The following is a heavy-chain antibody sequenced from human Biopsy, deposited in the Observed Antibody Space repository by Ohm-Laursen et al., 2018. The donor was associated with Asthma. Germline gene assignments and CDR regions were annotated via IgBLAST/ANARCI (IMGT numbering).Heavy chain of an antibody. CDR1: GCTFNTYG. V-gene: IGHV1-69*13. CDR2: INPVIGTP. D-gene: IGHD5-12*01. J-gene: IGHJ6*02. CDR3: ARGYSGSDRIVYYYSGLEV. Sequence: SVKVSCKSLGCTFNTYGISWVRQAPGQVLEWMGGINPVIGTPDYAQKFQGRVTITADESTSTAYMELSSLSSEDTAVYYCARGYSGSDRIVYYYSGLEVWGQGTTVTVSS.